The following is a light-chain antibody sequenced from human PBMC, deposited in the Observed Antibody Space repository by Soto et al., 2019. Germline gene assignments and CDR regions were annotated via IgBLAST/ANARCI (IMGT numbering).Light chain of an antibody. V-gene: IGLV2-23*01. Sequence: QSVLTQPASVSGSPGQSITISCTGTSSDVGSYNLVSWYQQHPGKAPKLMIYEGGKRPSGVSDRFSGSKSGNTASLTISGLQAEDEAHYYCCSYAGISTVVFGGGTKLTVL. J-gene: IGLJ3*02. CDR3: CSYAGISTVV. CDR2: EGG. CDR1: SSDVGSYNL.